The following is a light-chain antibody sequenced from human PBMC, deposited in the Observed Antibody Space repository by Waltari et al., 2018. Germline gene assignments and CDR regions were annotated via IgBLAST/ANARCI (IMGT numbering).Light chain of an antibody. CDR3: QQYKNYPVT. Sequence: EIVMTQSPATLSVSPGERAILSCRASQSVTTNLAWYQQKPGQAPRLLIYGASTRATDIPARFSGSGSGTEFTLTISSLQSEDCAVYYCQQYKNYPVTFGQGTKLEIK. CDR2: GAS. J-gene: IGKJ2*01. CDR1: QSVTTN. V-gene: IGKV3-15*01.